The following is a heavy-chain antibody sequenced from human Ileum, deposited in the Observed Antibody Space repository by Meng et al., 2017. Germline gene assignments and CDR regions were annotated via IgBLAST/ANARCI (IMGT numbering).Heavy chain of an antibody. J-gene: IGHJ4*02. V-gene: IGHV1-18*01. Sequence: QVKLGQLGAEGKKLGASVKCSCKASGYIFTRYGNGWVRQAPGQGLEWMGWISAYSGNTKYAQKLQGRVTMTTDTSTSTAYMELRILRSDDTAVYYCARDTVGTTLGDYWGQGTLVTVSS. CDR3: ARDTVGTTLGDY. CDR2: ISAYSGNT. CDR1: GYIFTRYG. D-gene: IGHD4-23*01.